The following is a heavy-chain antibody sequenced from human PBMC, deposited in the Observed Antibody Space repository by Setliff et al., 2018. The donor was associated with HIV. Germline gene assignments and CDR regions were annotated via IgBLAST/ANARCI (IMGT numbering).Heavy chain of an antibody. CDR3: ARILVAAAGTGFDP. CDR2: FYYSGST. V-gene: IGHV4-39*07. Sequence: SETLSLTCVVSGDSISRSRYYWGWIRQPPGKGLEWIGSFYYSGSTSYNPSLKSRVTISVDTSKNQFSLKLSSVTAADTAVYYCARILVAAAGTGFDPWGQGILVTSPQ. CDR1: GDSISRSRYY. D-gene: IGHD6-13*01. J-gene: IGHJ5*02.